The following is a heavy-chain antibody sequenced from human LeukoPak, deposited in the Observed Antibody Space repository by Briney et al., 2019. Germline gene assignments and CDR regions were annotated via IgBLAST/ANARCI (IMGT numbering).Heavy chain of an antibody. Sequence: GGSLRLSCTASGFTFSSYAMSWVRQAPAKGLEWVSAISRSGGTTYDADAVKGRFTISSDNSKNTLYLQMNSLRAEDMAVYYCAAYASGSYYRSWFDPWGQGTLVTVSS. J-gene: IGHJ5*02. CDR3: AAYASGSYYRSWFDP. CDR1: GFTFSSYA. CDR2: ISRSGGTT. V-gene: IGHV3-23*01. D-gene: IGHD3-10*01.